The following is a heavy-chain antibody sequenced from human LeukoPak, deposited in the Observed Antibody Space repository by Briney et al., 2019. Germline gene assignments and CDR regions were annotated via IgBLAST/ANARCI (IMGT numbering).Heavy chain of an antibody. CDR2: IRSKANSYAT. D-gene: IGHD6-6*01. V-gene: IGHV3-73*01. CDR3: TRHSVEYHGDY. Sequence: GGSLRLSCAASGFTFSDSAMHWVRQASGKGLEWVGRIRSKANSYATAYAASVKGRFTISRDDSKNTAYLQMNSLRTEDTAVYYCTRHSVEYHGDYWGQGTLVTVYS. J-gene: IGHJ4*02. CDR1: GFTFSDSA.